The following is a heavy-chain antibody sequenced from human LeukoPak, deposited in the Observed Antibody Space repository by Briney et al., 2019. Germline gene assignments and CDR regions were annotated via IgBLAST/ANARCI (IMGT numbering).Heavy chain of an antibody. CDR1: GGSISSGSYY. CDR2: IYTSGST. J-gene: IGHJ5*02. V-gene: IGHV4-61*02. D-gene: IGHD3-22*01. CDR3: ARAERYYYDSSGYYYEEDWFDP. Sequence: SQTLSLTCTVSGGSISSGSYYWSWIRQPAGKGLEWIGRIYTSGSTNYNPSLKSRVTISVDTSKNQFSLKLSSVTAADTAVYYCARAERYYYDSSGYYYEEDWFDPWGQGTLVTVSS.